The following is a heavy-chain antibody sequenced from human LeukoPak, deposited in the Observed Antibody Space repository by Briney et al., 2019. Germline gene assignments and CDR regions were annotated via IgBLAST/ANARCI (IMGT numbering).Heavy chain of an antibody. V-gene: IGHV3-23*01. J-gene: IGHJ4*02. D-gene: IGHD3-10*01. CDR2: ISGSGGST. CDR3: AKDPSYYGSGILFDY. CDR1: GFTFSSYA. Sequence: PGGSLRLSCAASGFTFSSYAMSWVRQAPGKGLEWVSAISGSGGSTYYADSVKGRFTISRDNSKNTLYLQMNSLRAEDTAVYYCAKDPSYYGSGILFDYWGQGTLVTVSS.